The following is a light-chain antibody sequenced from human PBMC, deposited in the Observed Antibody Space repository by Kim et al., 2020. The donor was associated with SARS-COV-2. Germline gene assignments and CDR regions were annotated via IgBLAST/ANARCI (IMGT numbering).Light chain of an antibody. CDR1: SLRTSF. V-gene: IGLV3-19*01. Sequence: SSELTQDPAVSVALGQTVRITCQGDSLRTSFATWYQQKPGQAPLLVTFGKNSRPSGIPDRFPGSTSGNTASLTITGAQAEDEADYYCNSRDTSDHVVFGG. CDR3: NSRDTSDHVV. J-gene: IGLJ3*02. CDR2: GKN.